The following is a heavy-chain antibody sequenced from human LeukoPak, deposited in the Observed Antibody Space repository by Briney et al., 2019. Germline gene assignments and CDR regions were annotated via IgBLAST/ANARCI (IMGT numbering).Heavy chain of an antibody. CDR3: ARNDALEPTAATGDWFDP. CDR1: GFTFSSYA. CDR2: ISGNGGST. J-gene: IGHJ5*02. Sequence: PGGSLRLSCAASGFTFSSYAMSWVRQSPGKGLEWLSGISGNGGSTYYEDSVQGRFTISRDNSKNTLSLHMTSLRTEDTAVYYCARNDALEPTAATGDWFDPWGQGTLVTVSS. V-gene: IGHV3-23*01. D-gene: IGHD1-14*01.